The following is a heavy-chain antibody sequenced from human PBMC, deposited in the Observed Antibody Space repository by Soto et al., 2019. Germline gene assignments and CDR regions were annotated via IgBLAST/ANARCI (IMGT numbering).Heavy chain of an antibody. CDR2: IWYDGSNK. J-gene: IGHJ6*02. V-gene: IGHV3-33*01. CDR3: ARRSSSWYYYYGMDV. CDR1: GFTSSSYG. D-gene: IGHD6-13*01. Sequence: QVQLVESGGGVVQPGRSLRLSCAASGFTSSSYGMHWVRQAPGKGLEWVAVIWYDGSNKYYTDSVKGRFTISRDNSKNTLYLQMNSLRAEDTAVYYCARRSSSWYYYYGMDVWGQGTTVTVSS.